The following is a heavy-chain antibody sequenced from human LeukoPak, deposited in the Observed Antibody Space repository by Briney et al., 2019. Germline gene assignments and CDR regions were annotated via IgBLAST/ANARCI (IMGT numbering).Heavy chain of an antibody. CDR2: IYDSGSS. CDR1: GGPISNYY. CDR3: ARNRAGLGPFDM. D-gene: IGHD3-16*01. Sequence: PSETLSLTCTVSGGPISNYYWSWMRQPPGKGLEWIGYIYDSGSSNYNPSLKSRVTISIDTSKNQFSLKLTSVTAADTAIYYCARNRAGLGPFDMWGLGTMVTVSS. J-gene: IGHJ3*02. V-gene: IGHV4-59*01.